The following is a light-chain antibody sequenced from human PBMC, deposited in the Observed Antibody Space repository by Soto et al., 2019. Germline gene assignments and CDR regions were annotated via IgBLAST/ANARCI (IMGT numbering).Light chain of an antibody. V-gene: IGLV2-14*01. Sequence: QSVLTQPASVSGSPGQSITISCTGTSSDVGDYNYVSWHQQHPGKAPKLMIYDVSDRPSGVSNRFSGSKSGNTASLTISGLQAEDEADYYCSSYTSSNSVIFGGGTQLTVL. J-gene: IGLJ2*01. CDR1: SSDVGDYNY. CDR3: SSYTSSNSVI. CDR2: DVS.